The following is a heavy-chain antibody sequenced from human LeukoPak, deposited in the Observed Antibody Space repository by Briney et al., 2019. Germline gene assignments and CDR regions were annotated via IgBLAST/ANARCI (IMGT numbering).Heavy chain of an antibody. CDR2: ISYDGSNK. CDR3: ARGSSFGSSSYKFDY. V-gene: IGHV3-30-3*01. J-gene: IGHJ4*02. Sequence: PGGSLRLSCAASGFTFSSYAMHWVRQAPGKGLEWVAVISYDGSNKYYADSVKGRFTISRDNSKNTLYPQMNSLRAEDTAVYYCARGSSFGSSSYKFDYWGQGTLVTVSS. CDR1: GFTFSSYA. D-gene: IGHD6-6*01.